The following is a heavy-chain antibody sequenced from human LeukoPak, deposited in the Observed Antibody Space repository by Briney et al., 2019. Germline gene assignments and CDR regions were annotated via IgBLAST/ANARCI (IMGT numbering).Heavy chain of an antibody. CDR1: GYTFTGYY. Sequence: ASVKVSCKASGYTFTGYYMHWVRQAPGQGLEWMGWISPNSGGTNYAQKFQGRVTMTRDTSISTAYMELSRLRSDDTAVYYCARALYSSRKFDPWGQGTPVTVSS. CDR3: ARALYSSRKFDP. CDR2: ISPNSGGT. D-gene: IGHD6-13*01. V-gene: IGHV1-2*02. J-gene: IGHJ5*02.